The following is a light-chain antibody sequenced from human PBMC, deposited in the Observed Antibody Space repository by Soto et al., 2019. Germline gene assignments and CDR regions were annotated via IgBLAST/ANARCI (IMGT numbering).Light chain of an antibody. V-gene: IGKV3-15*01. CDR3: QQYINLWT. CDR2: GAS. Sequence: EIVLPQSPGTLSLSPGERATLSCRASQSVSSSYLAWYQQKPGQSPRLLIYGASTRATGIPARFSGSGSGTEFTLTISSLQSEDFAVYYCQQYINLWTFGQGTKVDI. J-gene: IGKJ1*01. CDR1: QSVSSSY.